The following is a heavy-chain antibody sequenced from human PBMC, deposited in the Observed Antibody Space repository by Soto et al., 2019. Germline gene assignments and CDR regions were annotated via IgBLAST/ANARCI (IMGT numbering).Heavy chain of an antibody. V-gene: IGHV4-4*02. D-gene: IGHD3-10*01. CDR3: ARHSRADMVRGVIYYYGMDV. CDR2: IYHSGST. CDR1: GGSISSSNW. Sequence: PSETLPLTCAVSGGSISSSNWWSWVRQPPGKGLKWIGEIYHSGSTNYNPSLKSRVTISVDKSKNQFSLKLSSVTASDTAMYYCARHSRADMVRGVIYYYGMDVWGQGTTVTVSS. J-gene: IGHJ6*02.